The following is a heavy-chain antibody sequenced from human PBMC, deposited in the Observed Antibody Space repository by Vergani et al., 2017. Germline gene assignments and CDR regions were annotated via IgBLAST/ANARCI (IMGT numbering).Heavy chain of an antibody. V-gene: IGHV3-9*01. Sequence: EVQLVESGGGLVQPGRSLRLSCAASGFTFDDYAMHWVRQAPGNGLEWVSGINWNSDSIAYADSVKGRFTISRDNAKNSLYLQMNSLRAEDTALYYCAKEVVSASIYENGMDVWGQGTTVTVSS. J-gene: IGHJ6*02. CDR1: GFTFDDYA. D-gene: IGHD2-2*01. CDR3: AKEVVSASIYENGMDV. CDR2: INWNSDSI.